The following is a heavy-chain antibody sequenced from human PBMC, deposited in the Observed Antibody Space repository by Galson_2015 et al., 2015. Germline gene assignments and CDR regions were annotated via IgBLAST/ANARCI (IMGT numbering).Heavy chain of an antibody. V-gene: IGHV3-48*02. J-gene: IGHJ4*02. D-gene: IGHD3-3*01. CDR3: ARDGVYDFWSVNINYFDY. CDR1: GFTFSSYS. Sequence: SLRLSCAASGFTFSSYSMNWVRQAPGKGLEWVSYISSSSSTIYYADSVKGRFTISRDNAKNSLYLQMNSLRDEDTAVYYCARDGVYDFWSVNINYFDYWGQGTLVTVSS. CDR2: ISSSSSTI.